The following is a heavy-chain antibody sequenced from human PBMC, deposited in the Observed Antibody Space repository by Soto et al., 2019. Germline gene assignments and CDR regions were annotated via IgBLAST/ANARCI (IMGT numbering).Heavy chain of an antibody. V-gene: IGHV2-5*02. CDR2: IYWDDDK. CDR1: GFSLSTSGVG. D-gene: IGHD2-21*02. Sequence: SGPTLVNPTQTLTLTCTFSGFSLSTSGVGVGWIRQPPGKALEWLALIYWDDDKRYSPSLTSRLTITKDTSKNQVVLTMTNMDPVDTATYYCVQSRCGGDCLQSYSSHSYYGLDVWGQGTTVTVSS. CDR3: VQSRCGGDCLQSYSSHSYYGLDV. J-gene: IGHJ6*02.